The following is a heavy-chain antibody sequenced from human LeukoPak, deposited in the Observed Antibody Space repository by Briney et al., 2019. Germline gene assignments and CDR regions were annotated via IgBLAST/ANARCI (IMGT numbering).Heavy chain of an antibody. CDR3: ARDPYYGSGKPTFDY. Sequence: GGSLRLSCAVSGFTFSAFWMAWVRHVPGKGPEWVANIKQDGSEKYYVDSVKGRFTISRDNAKKSLYLQMNSLRAEDTAMYYCARDPYYGSGKPTFDYWGQGTLVTVSS. D-gene: IGHD3-10*01. J-gene: IGHJ4*02. V-gene: IGHV3-7*01. CDR1: GFTFSAFW. CDR2: IKQDGSEK.